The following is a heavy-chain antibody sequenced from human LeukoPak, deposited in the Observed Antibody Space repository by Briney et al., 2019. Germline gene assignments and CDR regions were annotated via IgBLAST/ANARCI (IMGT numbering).Heavy chain of an antibody. CDR2: IWYDGRNK. D-gene: IGHD4/OR15-4a*01. J-gene: IGHJ6*03. CDR1: GFTFSSYG. V-gene: IGHV3-33*06. Sequence: GRSLRLSCAASGFTFSSYGMHWVRQAPGKGLEWVAVIWYDGRNKYYADSVKGRFTISRDNSKNTLYLQMNSLRAEDTAVYYCAKSLGAIDYYYYMDVWGKGTTVTVSS. CDR3: AKSLGAIDYYYYMDV.